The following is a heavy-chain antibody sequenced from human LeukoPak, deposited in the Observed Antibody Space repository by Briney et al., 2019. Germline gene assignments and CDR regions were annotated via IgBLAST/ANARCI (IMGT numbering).Heavy chain of an antibody. D-gene: IGHD2-15*01. CDR3: ASPRVVVGYYMDV. V-gene: IGHV3-66*02. CDR1: GFTVSSNY. CDR2: IYSGGST. Sequence: GGSLRLSCAASGFTVSSNYMSWVRQAPGKGLGWVSVIYSGGSTYYADSVKGRFTISRDNSKNTLYPQMNSLRAEDTAVYYCASPRVVVGYYMDVWGKGTTVTVSS. J-gene: IGHJ6*03.